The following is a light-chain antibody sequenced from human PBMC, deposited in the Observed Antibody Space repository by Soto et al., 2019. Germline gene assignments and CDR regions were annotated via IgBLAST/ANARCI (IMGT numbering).Light chain of an antibody. CDR1: QTISSW. CDR3: QQANTFALT. V-gene: IGKV1-5*03. CDR2: KAS. J-gene: IGKJ4*01. Sequence: DIQMTQSPSTLSGSVGDRVTITCRASQTISSWLAWYQQKPGKAPKLLIYKASTLKSGVPSRFSGSGSGTEFTLTISSLQPDDFATYYCQQANTFALTFGGGTKVEI.